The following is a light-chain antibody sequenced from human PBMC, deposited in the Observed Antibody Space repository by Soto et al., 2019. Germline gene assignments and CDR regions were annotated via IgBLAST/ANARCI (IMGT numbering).Light chain of an antibody. CDR2: EVS. J-gene: IGLJ1*01. CDR3: SSYTSSITYV. V-gene: IGLV2-14*03. CDR1: SSDVGGYNF. Sequence: QSVLTQHASVSGSPGQSITISCTGTSSDVGGYNFVSWYQQHPGKAPKLMIFEVSHRPSGVSDRFSGSKSGNTASLTISGLQAEDEADYYCSSYTSSITYVFGTGTKLTVL.